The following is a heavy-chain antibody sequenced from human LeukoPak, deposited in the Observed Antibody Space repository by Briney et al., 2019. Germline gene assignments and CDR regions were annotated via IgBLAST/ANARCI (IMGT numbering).Heavy chain of an antibody. V-gene: IGHV1-46*01. Sequence: ASVKVSCKASGYTFTSYYMHWVRQAPGEGLEWMGIINPSGGSTSYAQKFQGRVTMTRDMSTSTVYMELSSLRSEDTAVYYCARTQGDDAFDIWGQGTIVTVSS. CDR3: ARTQGDDAFDI. CDR2: INPSGGST. D-gene: IGHD3-16*01. J-gene: IGHJ3*02. CDR1: GYTFTSYY.